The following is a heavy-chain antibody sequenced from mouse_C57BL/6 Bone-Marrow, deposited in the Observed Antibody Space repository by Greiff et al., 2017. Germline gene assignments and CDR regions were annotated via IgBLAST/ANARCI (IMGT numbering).Heavy chain of an antibody. V-gene: IGHV1-62-3*01. CDR1: GYTFTSYW. D-gene: IGHD1-1*01. J-gene: IGHJ1*03. Sequence: VQLQQPGAELVKPGASVKLSCKASGYTFTSYWMHWVKQRPGRGLEWIGRIDPNSGGTKYNEKFKGKATLTADKSSSTAYMELRSLTSEDSAVYFCAREGLWGDWYFDVWGTGTTVTVSS. CDR2: IDPNSGGT. CDR3: AREGLWGDWYFDV.